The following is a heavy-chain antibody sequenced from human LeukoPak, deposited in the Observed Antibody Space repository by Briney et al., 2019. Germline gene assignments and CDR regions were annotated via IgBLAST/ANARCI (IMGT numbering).Heavy chain of an antibody. CDR1: GYTFTGHY. CDR3: ARGGIVVVVAATRHYYYGMDV. V-gene: IGHV1-2*02. J-gene: IGHJ6*02. D-gene: IGHD2-15*01. Sequence: ASVKVSCKASGYTFTGHYINWVRQAPGRGLEWMGWIHPNSGGTKYAQKFQGRVTMTTDTSTSTAYMELRSLRSDDTAVYYCARGGIVVVVAATRHYYYGMDVWGQGTTVTVSS. CDR2: IHPNSGGT.